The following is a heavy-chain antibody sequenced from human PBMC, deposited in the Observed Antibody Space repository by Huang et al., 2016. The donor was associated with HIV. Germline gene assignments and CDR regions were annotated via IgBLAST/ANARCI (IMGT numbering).Heavy chain of an antibody. D-gene: IGHD4-17*01. CDR1: GGSISSGGYY. CDR3: ARETTVPTDAFDI. Sequence: QVQLQESGPGLLKPLQTVSLNCTVSGGSISSGGYYYSLIRQPPGKGLEWIGHIYYSGSTYYNPSLKSRVTISVDTSKNQFALKLSSVTAADTAVYYCARETTVPTDAFDIWGRGTMVTVSS. CDR2: IYYSGST. V-gene: IGHV4-30-4*08. J-gene: IGHJ3*02.